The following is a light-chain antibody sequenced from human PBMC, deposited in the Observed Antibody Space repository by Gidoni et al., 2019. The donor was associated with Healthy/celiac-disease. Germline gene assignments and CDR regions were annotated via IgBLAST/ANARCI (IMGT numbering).Light chain of an antibody. V-gene: IGLV7-46*01. J-gene: IGLJ2*01. CDR1: TGAVTSGHY. CDR3: LLSRPEV. Sequence: QAVVTQELSLTVSPGGTVTLTCGSSTGAVTSGHYPYWFQQKPGQAPRTLIYDTSNKHSWTPARFSGSLLGGKAALTLSGAQPEDEAEYYCLLSRPEVFGGGTKLTVL. CDR2: DTS.